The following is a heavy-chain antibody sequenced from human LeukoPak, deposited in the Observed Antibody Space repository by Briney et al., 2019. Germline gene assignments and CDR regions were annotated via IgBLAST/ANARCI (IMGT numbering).Heavy chain of an antibody. V-gene: IGHV3-48*04. D-gene: IGHD3-10*01. Sequence: GGSLRLSCAASGFTFSIYSMNWVRQAPGKGLEWVSYISGSSVTIYYADSVKGRFTISRDNAKNSLYLRMNSLRAEDTAVYYCARSSTLRGVSDPLDYWGQGSLVTVSS. CDR3: ARSSTLRGVSDPLDY. CDR1: GFTFSIYS. J-gene: IGHJ4*02. CDR2: ISGSSVTI.